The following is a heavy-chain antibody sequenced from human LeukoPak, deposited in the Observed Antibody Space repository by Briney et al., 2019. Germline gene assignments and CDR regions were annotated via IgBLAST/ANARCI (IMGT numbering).Heavy chain of an antibody. CDR1: GGSISSSSYY. V-gene: IGHV4-39*07. CDR3: ARTIAVAGPYYMDV. CDR2: IYYSGST. Sequence: SETLSLTCTVSGGSISSSSYYWGWIRQPPGTGLEWIGSIYYSGSTYYNPSLKSRVTISVDTSKNQFSLKLSSVTAADTAVYYCARTIAVAGPYYMDVWGKGTTVTVSS. J-gene: IGHJ6*03. D-gene: IGHD6-19*01.